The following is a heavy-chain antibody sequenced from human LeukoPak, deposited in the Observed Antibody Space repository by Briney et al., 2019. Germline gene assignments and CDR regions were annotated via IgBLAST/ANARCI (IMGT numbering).Heavy chain of an antibody. D-gene: IGHD6-19*01. Sequence: GGSLRLSRAASGFNFSSYAMSWVRQAPGKGLEWVSAISGSGGSTYYADSVKGRFTISRDNSKNTLYLQMNSLRAEDTAVYYCAKAGGSIAVAPRTYFDYWGQGTLVTVSS. V-gene: IGHV3-23*01. J-gene: IGHJ4*02. CDR2: ISGSGGST. CDR3: AKAGGSIAVAPRTYFDY. CDR1: GFNFSSYA.